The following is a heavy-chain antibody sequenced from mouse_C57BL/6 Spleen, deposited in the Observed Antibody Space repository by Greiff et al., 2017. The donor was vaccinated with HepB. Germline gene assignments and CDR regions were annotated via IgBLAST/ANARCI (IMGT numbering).Heavy chain of an antibody. J-gene: IGHJ2*01. CDR1: GYTFTSYW. D-gene: IGHD4-1*01. V-gene: IGHV1-7*01. CDR2: INPSSGYT. Sequence: QVQLKQPGAELVKPGASVKVSCKASGYTFTSYWMHWVKQRPGQGLEWIGYINPSSGYTKYNQKFKDKATLTADKSPSTAYMQLSSLTYEDSAVYYCARHLGGDYFDYWGQGTTLTVSS. CDR3: ARHLGGDYFDY.